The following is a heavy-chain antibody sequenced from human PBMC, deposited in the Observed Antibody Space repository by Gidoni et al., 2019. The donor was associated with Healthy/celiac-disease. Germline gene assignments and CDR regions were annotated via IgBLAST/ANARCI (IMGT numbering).Heavy chain of an antibody. Sequence: EVQLLASGGGLVQPGGSLRLSCAASGFTFSSYAMYGVRQAPGKGLDWVSAISGSGGSTYYADSVKGRFTSSRYNSKNTLYLQMNSLRADDTAVYYCAKGDIWNYAGYWGQGTLVTVSS. CDR3: AKGDIWNYAGY. D-gene: IGHD1-7*01. CDR1: GFTFSSYA. V-gene: IGHV3-23*01. CDR2: ISGSGGST. J-gene: IGHJ4*02.